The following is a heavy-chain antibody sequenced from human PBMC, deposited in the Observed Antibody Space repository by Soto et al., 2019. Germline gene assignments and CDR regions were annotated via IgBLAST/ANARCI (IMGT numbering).Heavy chain of an antibody. CDR1: GGSISSSSYY. D-gene: IGHD4-4*01. J-gene: IGHJ4*02. V-gene: IGHV4-39*01. Sequence: QLQLQESGPGLVKPSETLSLTCTVSGGSISSSSYYWGWIRQPPGKGLEWIGSIYYSGSTYYNPSLKSRVTISVDTSKNQFSLKLSSVTAADTAVYYCASGRGRQQTTVTTVPFDYWGQGTLVTVSS. CDR3: ASGRGRQQTTVTTVPFDY. CDR2: IYYSGST.